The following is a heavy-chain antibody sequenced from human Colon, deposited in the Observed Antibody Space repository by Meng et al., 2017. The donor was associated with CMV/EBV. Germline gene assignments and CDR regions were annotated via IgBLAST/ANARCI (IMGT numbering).Heavy chain of an antibody. D-gene: IGHD1/OR15-1a*01. CDR3: ARGIGHASNNTHDY. CDR1: GDSLRSHY. V-gene: IGHV4-59*11. CDR2: VYYSGAA. J-gene: IGHJ4*02. Sequence: SETLSLTCTVSGDSLRSHYWSWIRQPPGKGLEWMGYVYYSGAATYTPSLRSRLSISVDMSKNQVYLTLRSVTAADTAMYFCARGIGHASNNTHDYWGQGTPVTVSS.